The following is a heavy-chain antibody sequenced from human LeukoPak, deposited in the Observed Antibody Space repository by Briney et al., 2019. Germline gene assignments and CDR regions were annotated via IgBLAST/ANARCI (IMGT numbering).Heavy chain of an antibody. J-gene: IGHJ4*02. CDR1: GFIVSSNY. CDR3: ARGSGWYRPIDY. V-gene: IGHV3-66*01. D-gene: IGHD6-19*01. CDR2: IYSGGNA. Sequence: PGGSLRLSCAASGFIVSSNYMSWVRQAPGKGLEWVSVIYSGGNAHYADSVKGRFTISRDNSKNKVYLQMNSLRAEDTAVYYCARGSGWYRPIDYWGQGPLVTVSS.